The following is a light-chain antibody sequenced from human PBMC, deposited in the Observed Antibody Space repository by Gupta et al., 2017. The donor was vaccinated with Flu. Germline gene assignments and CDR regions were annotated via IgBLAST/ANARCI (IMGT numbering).Light chain of an antibody. Sequence: GSLSLSPGDRATTTCRSSQSSNSNDLAWYKQKPGKAPKLLIYGTSNGATGIPERFSGSGTGTDFTLTISSRQPEDFAVYYCQQEDSSPWTFGQGTKVEIK. CDR3: QQEDSSPWT. J-gene: IGKJ1*01. V-gene: IGKV3-20*01. CDR2: GTS. CDR1: QSSNSND.